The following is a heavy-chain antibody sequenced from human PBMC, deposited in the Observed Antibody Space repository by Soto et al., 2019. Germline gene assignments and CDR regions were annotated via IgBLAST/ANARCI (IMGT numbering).Heavy chain of an antibody. J-gene: IGHJ5*02. CDR2: SSNSGST. CDR1: AGSASSRNYY. CDR3: ARRNTGDNWLDP. D-gene: IGHD2-21*01. Sequence: PSETRSLTWVLAAGSASSRNYYRTWTRQTTGKGLEWIVYSSNSGSTNYSPPLKRRGTISADTSKNQFSLKLNSVTAADTAVYYCARRNTGDNWLDPWGQGALVTVS. V-gene: IGHV4-61*01.